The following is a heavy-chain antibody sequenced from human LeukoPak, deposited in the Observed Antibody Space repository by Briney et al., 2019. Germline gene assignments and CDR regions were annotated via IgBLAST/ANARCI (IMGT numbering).Heavy chain of an antibody. V-gene: IGHV3-30*18. CDR1: GFTFSSYG. CDR3: AKVPHPDYDYVWGSYRVDY. CDR2: ISYDGSNK. J-gene: IGHJ4*02. Sequence: QPGGSLRLSCAASGFTFSSYGMHWVRQAPGKGLEWVAVISYDGSNKYYADSVKGRFTISRDNSKNTLYLQMNSLRAEDTAVYYCAKVPHPDYDYVWGSYRVDYWGQGTLVTVSS. D-gene: IGHD3-16*02.